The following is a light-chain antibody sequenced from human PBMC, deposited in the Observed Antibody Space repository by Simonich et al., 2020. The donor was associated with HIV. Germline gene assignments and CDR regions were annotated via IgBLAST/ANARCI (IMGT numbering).Light chain of an antibody. Sequence: EIVMTQSPATLSVSPGERATLSCRASQSVSSNLAWYQQKPGQAPRLLIFDASTRATGVPAKFSGSGSGTEFTLTISSIQSEDFAVYYCQQYYSTPITFGQGTRLGIK. CDR1: QSVSSN. CDR2: DAS. V-gene: IGKV3-15*01. J-gene: IGKJ5*01. CDR3: QQYYSTPIT.